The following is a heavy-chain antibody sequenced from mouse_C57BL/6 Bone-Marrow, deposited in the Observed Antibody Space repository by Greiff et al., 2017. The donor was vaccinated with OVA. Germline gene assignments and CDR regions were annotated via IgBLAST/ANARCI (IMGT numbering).Heavy chain of an antibody. CDR1: GFNIKNTY. CDR3: ASGPLDSQARYYFGY. CDR2: IDPANGNT. D-gene: IGHD3-2*01. V-gene: IGHV14-3*01. J-gene: IGHJ2*01. Sequence: VQLQQSVAELVRPGASVKLSCTASGFNIKNTYMHWVKQRPEQGLEWIGRIDPANGNTKYAPKFQGKATITADTSSNTAYLQLSSLTSEDTAIYYCASGPLDSQARYYFGYWGQGTTLTVSS.